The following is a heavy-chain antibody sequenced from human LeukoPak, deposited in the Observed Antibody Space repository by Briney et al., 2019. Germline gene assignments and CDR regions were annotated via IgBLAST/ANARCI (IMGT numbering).Heavy chain of an antibody. CDR2: ISTSSRDI. CDR1: GFTFSSYS. D-gene: IGHD3-16*02. J-gene: IGHJ4*02. Sequence: GGSLRLSCTASGFTFSSYSMNWVRQAPGKGLEWVSYISTSSRDIYYADSVKGRFIISRDNAKNSLFLQLNGLRDDDTAVYYCARDVSYHYSFDYWGQGTLVTVSS. CDR3: ARDVSYHYSFDY. V-gene: IGHV3-48*02.